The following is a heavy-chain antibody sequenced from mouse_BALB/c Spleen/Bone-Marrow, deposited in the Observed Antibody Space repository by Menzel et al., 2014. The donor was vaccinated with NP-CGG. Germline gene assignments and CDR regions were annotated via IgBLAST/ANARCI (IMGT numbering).Heavy chain of an antibody. V-gene: IGHV1-9*01. CDR3: ARFYYGNPTGYFDY. CDR1: GYTFSSCW. D-gene: IGHD2-1*01. J-gene: IGHJ2*01. Sequence: VKLMESGAELMKPGDSMKISCKATGYTFSSCWIEWVKQRPGHGLEWIGEILPGSGSTNYNEQFKGKATFTADASSSTAYMELSSLTSEDSAVYYCARFYYGNPTGYFDYWGQGTTLTVSS. CDR2: ILPGSGST.